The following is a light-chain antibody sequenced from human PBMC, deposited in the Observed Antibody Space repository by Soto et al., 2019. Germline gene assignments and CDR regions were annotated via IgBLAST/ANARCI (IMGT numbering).Light chain of an antibody. CDR1: SSNIGNNP. J-gene: IGLJ3*02. CDR2: NNN. V-gene: IGLV1-44*01. CDR3: AAWDDSLSGVV. Sequence: QSVLTQPPSASGTPGQRVTISCSGSSSNIGNNPVNWYQQLPGTAPKLLIYNNNQRPSGVPDRFSGSKSGTSASLASSGLQSEDEADYYCAAWDDSLSGVVFGGGTKLTVL.